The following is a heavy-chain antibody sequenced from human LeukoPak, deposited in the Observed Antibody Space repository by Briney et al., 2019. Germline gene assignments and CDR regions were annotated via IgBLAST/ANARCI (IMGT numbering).Heavy chain of an antibody. D-gene: IGHD3-22*01. CDR1: GYTFTGYY. J-gene: IGHJ4*02. CDR3: ARGPNFGDSTGYFYY. CDR2: INPNSGDT. V-gene: IGHV1-2*02. Sequence: ASVTVSCKASGYTFTGYYMHWVRQAPGQGLEWMGCINPNSGDTNYAQKFQGRVTMTRDTSIRTAYMELSRLGSDDTAVYYCARGPNFGDSTGYFYYWGQGTLVTVSS.